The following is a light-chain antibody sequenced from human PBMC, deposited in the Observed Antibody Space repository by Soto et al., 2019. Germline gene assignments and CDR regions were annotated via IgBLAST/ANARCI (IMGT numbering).Light chain of an antibody. J-gene: IGKJ2*01. Sequence: EIVMTQSPATLSVSPGERATLSCRASQSVSSNLAWYQQKPGQAPRLLIYGASGRATGIPARFSGSGSGTEFTLTISSLQSEDFAVYYCQHYNNWPSTFGQGTKLEIK. V-gene: IGKV3-15*01. CDR2: GAS. CDR3: QHYNNWPST. CDR1: QSVSSN.